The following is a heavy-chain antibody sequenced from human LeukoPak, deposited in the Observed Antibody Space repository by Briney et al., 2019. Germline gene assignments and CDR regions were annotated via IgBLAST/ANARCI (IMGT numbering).Heavy chain of an antibody. V-gene: IGHV1-2*02. CDR2: INPNSGGT. Sequence: GASVKVSCKASGYTFTGYYMHWVRQAPGQGLEWMGWINPNSGGTNFAQKFQGRVTITRNTSISTAYMELSSLRSEDTAVYYCARGRKAAAGTLRNSYYYYMDVWGKGTTVTISS. J-gene: IGHJ6*03. D-gene: IGHD6-13*01. CDR3: ARGRKAAAGTLRNSYYYYMDV. CDR1: GYTFTGYY.